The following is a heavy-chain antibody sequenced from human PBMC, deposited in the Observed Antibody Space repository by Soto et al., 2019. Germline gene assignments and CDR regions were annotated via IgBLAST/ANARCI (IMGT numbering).Heavy chain of an antibody. CDR3: ARDRRSVCSSTSCSSGYFDY. Sequence: GGSLRLSCAASGFTFSSYAMHWVRQAPGKGLEWVAVISYDGSNKYYADSVKGRFTISRDNSKNTLYLQMNSLRAEDTAVYYCARDRRSVCSSTSCSSGYFDYWGQGTLVTVS. CDR1: GFTFSSYA. J-gene: IGHJ4*02. D-gene: IGHD2-2*01. V-gene: IGHV3-30-3*01. CDR2: ISYDGSNK.